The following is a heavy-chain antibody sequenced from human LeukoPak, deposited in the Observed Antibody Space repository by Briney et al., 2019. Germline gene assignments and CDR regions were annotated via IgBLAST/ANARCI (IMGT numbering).Heavy chain of an antibody. CDR2: ISYDGSNE. CDR3: ARDLGEVAYCSGGTCPFDY. J-gene: IGHJ4*02. CDR1: GFTFTGYA. D-gene: IGHD2-15*01. V-gene: IGHV3-30-3*01. Sequence: GRSLRLSCAASGFTFTGYAMHWVRQAPGEGLEWVAVISYDGSNEYYADSVKGRFTVSRDNSKNTLYLQMNSLRAEDTAVYYCARDLGEVAYCSGGTCPFDYWGQGTLVTVSS.